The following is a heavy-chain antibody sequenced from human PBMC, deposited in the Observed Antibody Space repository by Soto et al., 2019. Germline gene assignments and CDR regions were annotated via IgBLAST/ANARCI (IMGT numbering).Heavy chain of an antibody. J-gene: IGHJ4*02. CDR3: ARDIASWY. CDR2: ISYDGSNK. D-gene: IGHD2-21*01. CDR1: GFTFSSYA. Sequence: PGGSLRLSCAASGFTFSSYAMHWVRQAPGKGLEWVAVISYDGSNKYYADSVKGRFTISRDNSKNTLYLQMNSLRAEDTAVYYCARDIASWYWGQGTLVTVS. V-gene: IGHV3-30-3*01.